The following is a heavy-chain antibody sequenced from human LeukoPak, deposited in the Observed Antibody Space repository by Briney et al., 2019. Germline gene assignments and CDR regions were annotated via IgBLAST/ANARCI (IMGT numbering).Heavy chain of an antibody. D-gene: IGHD3-22*01. CDR1: GFTVSFYY. CDR2: INWNGGST. CDR3: AKKGYYDGSGYYMYYFDH. V-gene: IGHV3-23*01. Sequence: GGSLRLSCAASGFTVSFYYMSWVRQAPGKGLEWVPGINWNGGSTTYADSVKGRFTISRDNSKNTLYLQMNSLRAEDTAVYYCAKKGYYDGSGYYMYYFDHWGQGTLATVSS. J-gene: IGHJ4*02.